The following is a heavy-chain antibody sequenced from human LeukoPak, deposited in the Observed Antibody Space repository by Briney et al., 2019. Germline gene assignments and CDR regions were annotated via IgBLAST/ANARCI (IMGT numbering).Heavy chain of an antibody. D-gene: IGHD3-10*01. CDR1: GFTFSRYA. Sequence: GGSLGLSCAASGFTFSRYAMHWVRQAPGKGLEWVAFIRYDENNKYYADSVKGRFTISRDNSKNTLYLQMNSLRPEDTAVYYCAKDPLYYGSGIYYMEVWGKGTTVTVSS. CDR2: IRYDENNK. J-gene: IGHJ6*03. V-gene: IGHV3-30*02. CDR3: AKDPLYYGSGIYYMEV.